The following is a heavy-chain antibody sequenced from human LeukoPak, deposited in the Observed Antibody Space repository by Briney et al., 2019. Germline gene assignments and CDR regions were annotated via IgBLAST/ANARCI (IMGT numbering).Heavy chain of an antibody. Sequence: PSETLSLTCTVSGGSISSGGYYWSWIRQHPGKGLEWIGYIYYSGSTYYNPSLKSRVTISVDTSKNQFSLKLSSVTAADTAVYYCARWSAYCSGGRCIYQTQTDYYWGQGTLVTVSS. CDR2: IYYSGST. D-gene: IGHD2-15*01. J-gene: IGHJ4*02. CDR1: GGSISSGGYY. V-gene: IGHV4-31*03. CDR3: ARWSAYCSGGRCIYQTQTDYY.